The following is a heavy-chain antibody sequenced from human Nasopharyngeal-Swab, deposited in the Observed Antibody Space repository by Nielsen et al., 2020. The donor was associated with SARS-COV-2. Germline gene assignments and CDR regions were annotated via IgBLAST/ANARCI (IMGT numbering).Heavy chain of an antibody. Sequence: GGSLRLSCAASGFTFSSYDMHWVRQATGKGLEWVSAIGTAGDTYYPGSVKGRFTISRENAKNSLYLQMNSLRAEDTALYYCARVSWFGELLISDAFDIWGQGTMVTVSS. V-gene: IGHV3-13*01. CDR1: GFTFSSYD. D-gene: IGHD3-10*01. CDR3: ARVSWFGELLISDAFDI. CDR2: IGTAGDT. J-gene: IGHJ3*02.